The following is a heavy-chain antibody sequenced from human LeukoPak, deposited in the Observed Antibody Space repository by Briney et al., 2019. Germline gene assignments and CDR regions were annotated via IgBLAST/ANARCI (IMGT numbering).Heavy chain of an antibody. CDR1: GFTFSSYG. D-gene: IGHD2-15*01. V-gene: IGHV3-33*01. Sequence: GGSLRLSCAASGFTFSSYGMHWVRQAPGKGLGWVAVIWYDGSNKYYADSVKGRFTISRDNSKNTLYLQMNSLRAEDTAVYYCARNIVVVVASDAFDIWGQGTMVTVSS. CDR3: ARNIVVVVASDAFDI. CDR2: IWYDGSNK. J-gene: IGHJ3*02.